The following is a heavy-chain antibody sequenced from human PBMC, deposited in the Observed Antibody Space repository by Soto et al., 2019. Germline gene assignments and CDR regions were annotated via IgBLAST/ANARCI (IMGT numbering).Heavy chain of an antibody. CDR3: VNLRTTVPTQAYFDY. V-gene: IGHV4-39*01. CDR2: VYYRGRS. CDR1: GGSVTNSSYY. Sequence: SETLSLTCTVSGGSVTNSSYYWGWIRQSPGQGLEWSGSVYYRGRSYSKSSVKSRVTMAVDTPKNRFSLSLNSVTASDTAVYFCVNLRTTVPTQAYFDYWGPGARVTVSS. J-gene: IGHJ4*02. D-gene: IGHD4-17*01.